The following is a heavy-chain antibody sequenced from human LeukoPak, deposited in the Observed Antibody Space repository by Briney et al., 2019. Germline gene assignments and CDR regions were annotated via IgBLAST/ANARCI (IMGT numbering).Heavy chain of an antibody. J-gene: IGHJ4*02. V-gene: IGHV1-69*13. Sequence: ASVKVSCKASGGTFSSYAISWVRQAPGQGLEWMGAIIPIFGTANYAQKFQGRVTITADESTSTAYMELSSLRSEDTAVYYCARSSYYDILTGYYGGNFDYWGQGTLVTVSS. CDR2: IIPIFGTA. CDR1: GGTFSSYA. D-gene: IGHD3-9*01. CDR3: ARSSYYDILTGYYGGNFDY.